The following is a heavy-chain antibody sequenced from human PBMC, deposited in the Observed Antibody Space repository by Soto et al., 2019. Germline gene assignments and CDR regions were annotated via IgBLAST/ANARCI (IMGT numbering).Heavy chain of an antibody. V-gene: IGHV4-59*01. CDR3: ARFKVGGNWFDP. D-gene: IGHD2-15*01. CDR2: IYYSGST. CDR1: GGSISSYY. Sequence: KPSETLSLTCTVSGGSISSYYWSWIRRPPGKGLEWIGYIYYSGSTNYNPSLKSRVTISVDTSKNQFSLKLSSVTAADTAVYYCARFKVGGNWFDPWGQGTLVTVSS. J-gene: IGHJ5*02.